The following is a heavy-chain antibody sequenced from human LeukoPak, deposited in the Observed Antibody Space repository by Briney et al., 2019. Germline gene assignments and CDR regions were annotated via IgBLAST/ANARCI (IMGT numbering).Heavy chain of an antibody. D-gene: IGHD1-26*01. CDR1: GFTFSSYG. Sequence: PGGSLRLSCAASGFTFSSYGMSWVRQAPGKGLEWVSAISGSGGSTYYADSVKGRFTISRDNAKNSLYLQMNSLRAEDTAVYYCARDKGGSYWVRELGPIWGQGTMVTVSS. J-gene: IGHJ3*02. V-gene: IGHV3-23*01. CDR3: ARDKGGSYWVRELGPI. CDR2: ISGSGGST.